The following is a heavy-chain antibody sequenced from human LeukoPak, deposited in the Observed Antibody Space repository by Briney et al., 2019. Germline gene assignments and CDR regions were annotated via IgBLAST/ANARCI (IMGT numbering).Heavy chain of an antibody. CDR2: IYTSGST. V-gene: IGHV4-61*02. D-gene: IGHD1-1*01. Sequence: SETPSLTCTISGGSISSGGYYWSWIRQPSGKGLEWIGRIYTSGSTNYNPSLKSRVTMSVDTSKNQFSLKLSSVTAADTAVYYCARDSGSLFDYWGQGTLVTVSS. J-gene: IGHJ4*02. CDR3: ARDSGSLFDY. CDR1: GGSISSGGYY.